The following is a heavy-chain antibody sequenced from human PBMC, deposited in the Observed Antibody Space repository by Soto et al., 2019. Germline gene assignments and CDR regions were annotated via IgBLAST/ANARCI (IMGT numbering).Heavy chain of an antibody. Sequence: EVQLVESGGGLVQPGGSLRLPCAASGFTFSTYWMTWVRQPPGKGLEWVDSINQDGSERYYVDSVRGRFTISRDNAKXXXXXXXNSLRAEDTAVYYCVCGGNFFVYWGQGTLVTVSP. J-gene: IGHJ4*02. D-gene: IGHD3-16*01. CDR2: INQDGSER. CDR1: GFTFSTYW. CDR3: VCGGNFFVY. V-gene: IGHV3-7*01.